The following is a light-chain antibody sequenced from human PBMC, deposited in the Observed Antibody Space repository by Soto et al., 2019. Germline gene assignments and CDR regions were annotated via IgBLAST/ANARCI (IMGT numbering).Light chain of an antibody. CDR1: SSNIESNT. J-gene: IGLJ3*02. V-gene: IGLV1-44*01. Sequence: QSVLTQPPSASGTPGQRVTISCSGSSSNIESNTVTWYQQLPGTAPKLVIYSNDQRPSGVPDRFSGSKSGTSASLAISGLQSEDEADYYCAAWDDSLNGWVFGGGTKLTVL. CDR2: SND. CDR3: AAWDDSLNGWV.